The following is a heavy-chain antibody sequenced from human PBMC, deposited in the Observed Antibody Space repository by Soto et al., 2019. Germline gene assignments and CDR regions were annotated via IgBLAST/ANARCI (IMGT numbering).Heavy chain of an antibody. CDR1: GGSISSGGYY. CDR3: ARGYCSGGSCYLLHFDY. V-gene: IGHV4-31*03. Sequence: PSETLSLTCTVSGGSISSGGYYWSWIRQHPGKGLEWIGYIYYSGSTYYNPSLKSRVTISVDTSKNQFSLKLSSVTAADTAVYYCARGYCSGGSCYLLHFDYWGQGTLVTVS. J-gene: IGHJ4*02. D-gene: IGHD2-15*01. CDR2: IYYSGST.